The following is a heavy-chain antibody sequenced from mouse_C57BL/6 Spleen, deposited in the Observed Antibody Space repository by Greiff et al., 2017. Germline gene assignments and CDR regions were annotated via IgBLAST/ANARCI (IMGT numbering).Heavy chain of an antibody. CDR2: IDPSDSET. V-gene: IGHV1-52*01. D-gene: IGHD2-3*01. CDR1: GYTFTSYW. Sequence: QVQLQQPGAELVRPGSSVKLSCKASGYTFTSYWMHWVKQRPIQGLEWIGNIDPSDSETHYNQKFKDKATLTVDKSSSTAYMQLSSLTSEDSAVYYCARGLLPYRYFDVWGTGTTVTVSS. CDR3: ARGLLPYRYFDV. J-gene: IGHJ1*03.